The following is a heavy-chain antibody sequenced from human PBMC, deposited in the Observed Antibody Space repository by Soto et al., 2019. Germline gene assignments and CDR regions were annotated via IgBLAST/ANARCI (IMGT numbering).Heavy chain of an antibody. D-gene: IGHD5-18*01. CDR1: GFTFSSYS. CDR2: ISSSSSSI. Sequence: GGSVRLSCAASGFTFSSYSMNWVRQAPGKGLEWVSSISSSSSSIYYADSVKGRFTISRDNAKNSLYLQMNSLRAEDTAVYYCAREGGYSYGFDYWGQGTRVTIS. V-gene: IGHV3-21*01. CDR3: AREGGYSYGFDY. J-gene: IGHJ4*02.